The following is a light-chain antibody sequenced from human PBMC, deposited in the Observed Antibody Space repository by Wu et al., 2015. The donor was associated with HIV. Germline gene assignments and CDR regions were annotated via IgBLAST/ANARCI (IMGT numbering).Light chain of an antibody. CDR1: QGVGSD. J-gene: IGKJ1*01. CDR3: QKYNTAPWT. V-gene: IGKV1-13*02. CDR2: DAS. Sequence: AIQLTQSPSTLSASVGDSVTITCRASQGVGSDLAWYQHKPENSPKLLIYDASELESGVPSRFSGSGSGTDFTLTISSLQPEDVATYYCQKYNTAPWTFGQGTKVEMK.